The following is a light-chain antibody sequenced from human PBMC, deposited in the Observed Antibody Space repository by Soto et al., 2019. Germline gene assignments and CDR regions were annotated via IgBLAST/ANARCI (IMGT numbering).Light chain of an antibody. CDR1: QGVGRF. CDR2: DAS. J-gene: IGKJ4*01. V-gene: IGKV3-11*01. CDR3: QQRGGWPLT. Sequence: IVLTQSPATLSLYPGERAALSCRASQGVGRFLAWYQQKPGQAPRLLIYDASNRATGIPARFSGSGSETDFTLAIDNLEPEDFAVYYCQQRGGWPLTFGGGTKV.